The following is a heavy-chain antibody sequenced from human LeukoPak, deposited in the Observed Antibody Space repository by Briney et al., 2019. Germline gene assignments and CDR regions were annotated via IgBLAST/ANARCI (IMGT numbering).Heavy chain of an antibody. V-gene: IGHV1-2*02. CDR3: AREGPNDYDSSCYFDY. Sequence: ASVKVSCKASGYTIIGYYMHWVRQAPGQGLEWMGWINPNSGGTNYAQKFQGRVTMTRDTSISTAYMELSRLRSDDTAVYYCAREGPNDYDSSCYFDYWGQGTLVTVSS. D-gene: IGHD3-22*01. CDR2: INPNSGGT. CDR1: GYTIIGYY. J-gene: IGHJ4*02.